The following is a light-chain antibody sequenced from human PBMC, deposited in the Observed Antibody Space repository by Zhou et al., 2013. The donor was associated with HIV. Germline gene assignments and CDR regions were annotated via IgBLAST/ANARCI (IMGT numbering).Light chain of an antibody. CDR1: QSISTY. V-gene: IGKV1-5*01. J-gene: IGKJ2*01. Sequence: DIQMTQSPATLSASVGDRITITCRASQSISTYLAWYQQRPGRAPKLLVSGASTLGSGVPSRFSASGSGTEFTLTISGLQREDFATYYCQETSRTPQTFGQGTRLEIK. CDR3: QETSRTPQT. CDR2: GAS.